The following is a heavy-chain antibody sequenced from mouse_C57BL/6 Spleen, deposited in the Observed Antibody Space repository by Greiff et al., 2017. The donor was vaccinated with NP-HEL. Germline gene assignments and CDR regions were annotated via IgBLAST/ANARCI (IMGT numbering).Heavy chain of an antibody. CDR2: IYPGDGDT. D-gene: IGHD2-2*01. CDR1: GYAFSSSW. Sequence: QVQLKESGPELVKPGASVKISCKASGYAFSSSWMNWVKQRPGKGLEWIGRIYPGDGDTNYNGKFKGKATLTADKSSSTAYMQLSSLTSEDSAVYFCARPPMVTTAFAYWGQGTLVTVSA. V-gene: IGHV1-82*01. J-gene: IGHJ3*01. CDR3: ARPPMVTTAFAY.